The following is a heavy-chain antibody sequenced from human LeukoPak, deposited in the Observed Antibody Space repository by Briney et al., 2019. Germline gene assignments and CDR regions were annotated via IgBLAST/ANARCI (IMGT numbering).Heavy chain of an antibody. Sequence: GGSLRLSCAASGFTFTTYSMNWVRQAPGKGLEWVSYISSSTNTIYYADSVKGRFTISRDNAKNSLYVQMNNLRAEDTAVYYCARGLNCSGGSCYFEYWGQGTLVTVSS. CDR3: ARGLNCSGGSCYFEY. V-gene: IGHV3-48*01. J-gene: IGHJ4*02. CDR1: GFTFTTYS. CDR2: ISSSTNTI. D-gene: IGHD2-15*01.